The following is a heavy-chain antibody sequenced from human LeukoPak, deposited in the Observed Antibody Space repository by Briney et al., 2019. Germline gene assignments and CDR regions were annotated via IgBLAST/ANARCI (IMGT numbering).Heavy chain of an antibody. J-gene: IGHJ4*02. Sequence: GASVTVSCKASGYTFTSYVVHWVRQTPGQRLEWMGWINAGNGDTKYSQSFKGRVTITRDASASTAYMEVSSLRSEDTTVYYCARSPRSGWYWDYWGQGTLVTVSS. CDR1: GYTFTSYV. V-gene: IGHV1-3*01. CDR2: INAGNGDT. D-gene: IGHD6-19*01. CDR3: ARSPRSGWYWDY.